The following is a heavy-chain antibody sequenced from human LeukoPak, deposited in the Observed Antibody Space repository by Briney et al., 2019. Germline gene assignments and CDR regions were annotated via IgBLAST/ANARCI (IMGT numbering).Heavy chain of an antibody. CDR1: GGTFSSYA. V-gene: IGHV1-69*04. CDR3: ARLAAGSLY. J-gene: IGHJ4*02. D-gene: IGHD6-13*01. Sequence: SVKVSCKASGGTFSSYAISWVRQAPGQGLEWMGRIIPILGIANYAQKFQGRVTITADKSTSTAYMELSSLRTEDTAVYYCARLAAGSLYWGQGTLVTVSS. CDR2: IIPILGIA.